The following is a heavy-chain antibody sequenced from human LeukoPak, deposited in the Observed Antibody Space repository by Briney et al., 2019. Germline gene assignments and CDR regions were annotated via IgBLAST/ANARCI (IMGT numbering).Heavy chain of an antibody. Sequence: SETLSLTCTVSGGSISSGSYYWSWIRQPAGKGLEWIGRIYTSGSTNYNPSLKSRVTISVDTSKNQFSLKLSSVTAADMAVYYCARVPQYYDFWSGSRGDAFDIWGQGTMVTVSS. J-gene: IGHJ3*02. CDR3: ARVPQYYDFWSGSRGDAFDI. CDR2: IYTSGST. D-gene: IGHD3-3*01. V-gene: IGHV4-61*02. CDR1: GGSISSGSYY.